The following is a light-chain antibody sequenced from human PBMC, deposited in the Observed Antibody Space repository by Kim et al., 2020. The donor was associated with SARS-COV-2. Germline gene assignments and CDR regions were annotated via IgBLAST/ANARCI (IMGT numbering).Light chain of an antibody. J-gene: IGKJ2*03. V-gene: IGKV1-5*03. Sequence: DIQMTQSPSTLSASVGDTVTLTCRASQTISSWLAWYQQKPGQAPKLLMYKASTLETGVPSRFSGSGSGTEFTLTISSLQPDDFATYYCQQYHAYSYSFGQGTKLEIK. CDR1: QTISSW. CDR2: KAS. CDR3: QQYHAYSYS.